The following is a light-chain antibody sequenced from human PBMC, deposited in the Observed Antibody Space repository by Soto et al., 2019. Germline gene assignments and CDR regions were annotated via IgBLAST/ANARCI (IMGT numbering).Light chain of an antibody. CDR3: SSYTSSSTVV. J-gene: IGLJ2*01. Sequence: QSVLTQPASVSGSPGQSITISCTGTSSDVGGYNYVSWYQQHPGKAPKLMIYDVSNRPSGVSNRVSGSKSGNTASLTISGLQVEDEGDYYCSSYTSSSTVVFGGGT. CDR2: DVS. V-gene: IGLV2-14*01. CDR1: SSDVGGYNY.